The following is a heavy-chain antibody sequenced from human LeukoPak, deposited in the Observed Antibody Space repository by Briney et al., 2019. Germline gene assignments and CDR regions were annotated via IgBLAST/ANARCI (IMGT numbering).Heavy chain of an antibody. Sequence: ASVKVSRKASGGTFSSYAISWVRQAPGQGLEWMGGIIPIFGTANYAQKFQGRVTITADKSTSTAYMELSSLRSEDTAVYYCARDYYGSGSYTSPFDYWGQGTLVTVSS. CDR3: ARDYYGSGSYTSPFDY. CDR1: GGTFSSYA. CDR2: IIPIFGTA. J-gene: IGHJ4*02. D-gene: IGHD3-10*01. V-gene: IGHV1-69*06.